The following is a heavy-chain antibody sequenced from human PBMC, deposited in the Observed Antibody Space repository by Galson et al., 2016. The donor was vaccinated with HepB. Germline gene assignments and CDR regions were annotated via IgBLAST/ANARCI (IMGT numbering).Heavy chain of an antibody. Sequence: QSGAEVKKPGESLRISCTGSGYTFTIYYITWVRQMPGKGLEWLGRIDPSDSYTNYSPSFQGHVTMSVDKSIRTIHLQWASLKASDTAMYYCVRSETSNWIRRHWGQGTLVTVSS. CDR1: GYTFTIYY. V-gene: IGHV5-10-1*01. CDR2: IDPSDSYT. J-gene: IGHJ1*01. D-gene: IGHD1-1*01. CDR3: VRSETSNWIRRH.